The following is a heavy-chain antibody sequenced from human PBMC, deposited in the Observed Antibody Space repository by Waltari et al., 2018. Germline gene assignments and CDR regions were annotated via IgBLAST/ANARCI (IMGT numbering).Heavy chain of an antibody. CDR1: GFPFNRSG. CDR2: IKQDGSEK. CDR3: ARGVDDDSGYRPCDY. Sequence: EVQLVESGGGLVQPGGSLRLSCAASGFPFNRSGMTGVRQPPGKGLEWVANIKQDGSEKFYVASAKGRFTISRDNAKDSLHLQMNTLTAEDTAVYYCARGVDDDSGYRPCDYWGQGTLVSVSS. V-gene: IGHV3-7*01. J-gene: IGHJ4*02. D-gene: IGHD5-12*01.